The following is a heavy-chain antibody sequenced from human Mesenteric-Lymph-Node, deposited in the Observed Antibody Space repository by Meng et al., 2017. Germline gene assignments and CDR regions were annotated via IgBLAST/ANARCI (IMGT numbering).Heavy chain of an antibody. CDR2: IYRSGNT. Sequence: SETLSLTCTVSGDSFSSGGYYWNWIRQYPGKGLEWIGYIYRSGNTYYNPSLMSRVTISADTSKNQFSLKLTSVTAADTAVYYCAKNNWFDPWGQGTLVTVSS. CDR1: GDSFSSGGYY. V-gene: IGHV4-31*03. CDR3: AKNNWFDP. J-gene: IGHJ5*02.